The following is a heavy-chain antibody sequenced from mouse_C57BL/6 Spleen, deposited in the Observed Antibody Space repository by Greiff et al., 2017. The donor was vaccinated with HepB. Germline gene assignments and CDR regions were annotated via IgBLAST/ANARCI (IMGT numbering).Heavy chain of an antibody. D-gene: IGHD1-1*01. CDR2: ISYSGST. Sequence: EVKLLESGPGMVKPSQSLSLTCTVTGYSITSGYDWHWIRHFPGNKLEWMGYISYSGSTNYNPSLKSRISITHDTSKNHFFLKLNSVTTEDTATYYCATVVAPYAMDYWGQGTSVTVSS. CDR3: ATVVAPYAMDY. V-gene: IGHV3-1*01. CDR1: GYSITSGYD. J-gene: IGHJ4*01.